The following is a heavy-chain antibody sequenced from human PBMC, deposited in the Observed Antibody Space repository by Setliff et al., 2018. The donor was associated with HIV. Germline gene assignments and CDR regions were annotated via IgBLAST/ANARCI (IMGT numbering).Heavy chain of an antibody. Sequence: LRLSCAASGFTFSSYSMNWVRQAPGKGLEWIGTIYYTGSANYSPSLKRRLAISIDTSKNQFSLKLTSVTAADTAVYFCARGMAYYNTLTDYGMDVWGQGTTVTVSS. CDR2: IYYTGSA. V-gene: IGHV4-59*08. CDR1: GFTFSSYS. CDR3: ARGMAYYNTLTDYGMDV. D-gene: IGHD3-9*01. J-gene: IGHJ6*02.